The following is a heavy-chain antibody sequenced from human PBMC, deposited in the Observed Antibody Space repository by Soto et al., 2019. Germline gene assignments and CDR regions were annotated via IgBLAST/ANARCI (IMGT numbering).Heavy chain of an antibody. J-gene: IGHJ4*02. D-gene: IGHD3-16*01. CDR1: GYTFDTYG. CDR2: ISAYNGHT. V-gene: IGHV1-18*01. Sequence: QVQLVQSGSEVKRPGASVRVSCKASGYTFDTYGISWVRQAPGQGLEWMGWISAYNGHTDYAQRFQGRVTMTTDTSTNTVSVELRGLRSDDTAVYYCARGRTWGARDFDYWGQGTLVTVSS. CDR3: ARGRTWGARDFDY.